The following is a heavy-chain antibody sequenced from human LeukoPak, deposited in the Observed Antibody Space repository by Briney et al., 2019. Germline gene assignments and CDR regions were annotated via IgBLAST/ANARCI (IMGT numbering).Heavy chain of an antibody. CDR2: ISAYNGNT. D-gene: IGHD1-26*01. J-gene: IGHJ4*02. Sequence: ASVKVSCKASGYTFTSYGISWVRQAPGQGLEWMGWISAYNGNTNYAQKLQGRVTITTNTSTSTAYMDLRSVRSDDPAVYYCASDSAGGRGGELDYWGQGTLVTVSS. V-gene: IGHV1-18*04. CDR3: ASDSAGGRGGELDY. CDR1: GYTFTSYG.